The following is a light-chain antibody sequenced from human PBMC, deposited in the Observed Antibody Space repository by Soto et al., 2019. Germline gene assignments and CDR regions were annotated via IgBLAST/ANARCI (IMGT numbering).Light chain of an antibody. CDR1: NSNIGGNF. Sequence: QAVVTQPPSASGTPGQRVTISCSGSNSNIGGNFVYWNQQLPGTAPKLLIYRNNQRPSGVPDRFSGSKSGTSASLAISGLRSEDEAEYYCATWDDSLSGWVFGGGTKVTVL. V-gene: IGLV1-47*01. CDR2: RNN. J-gene: IGLJ3*02. CDR3: ATWDDSLSGWV.